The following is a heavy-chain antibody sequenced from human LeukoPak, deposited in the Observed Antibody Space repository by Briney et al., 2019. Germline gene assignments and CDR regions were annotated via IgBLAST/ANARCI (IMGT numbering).Heavy chain of an antibody. CDR2: ISYDGSNK. D-gene: IGHD6-19*01. V-gene: IGHV3-30*18. Sequence: PGGSLRLSCAASGFTFSSYGMHWVRQAPGKGLEWVAVISYDGSNKYYADSVKGRFTISRVNSKNTLYLQMNSLRAEDTAVYYCAKGVRRGTVAGVYFDYWGQGTLVTVSS. CDR3: AKGVRRGTVAGVYFDY. CDR1: GFTFSSYG. J-gene: IGHJ4*02.